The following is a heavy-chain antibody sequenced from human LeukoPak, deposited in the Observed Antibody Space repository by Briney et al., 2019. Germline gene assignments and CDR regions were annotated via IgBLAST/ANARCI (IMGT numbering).Heavy chain of an antibody. Sequence: PGGSLRLSCAASGFTFSSYSMNWVRQAPGKGLEWVSSISSSSSYIYYADSVKGRFTISRDNAKNSLYLQMNSLRAEDTAVYYCARDGLRYPDTGRGKFDYWGQGTLVTVSS. D-gene: IGHD3-9*01. CDR1: GFTFSSYS. CDR2: ISSSSSYI. V-gene: IGHV3-21*01. CDR3: ARDGLRYPDTGRGKFDY. J-gene: IGHJ4*02.